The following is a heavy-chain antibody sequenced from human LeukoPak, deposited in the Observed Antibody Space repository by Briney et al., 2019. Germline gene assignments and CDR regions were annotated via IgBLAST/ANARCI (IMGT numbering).Heavy chain of an antibody. CDR1: GFTFSSYF. D-gene: IGHD2-21*02. Sequence: GGSLRLSCAASGFTFSSYFMNWVRQAPGKGLEWVSSISSTSSYIYYADSVKGRFTISRDNAKNSLYLQMNSLRAEDTAAYYCARGLCGGDCYSDWGQGTPVTVSS. CDR3: ARGLCGGDCYSD. CDR2: ISSTSSYI. J-gene: IGHJ1*01. V-gene: IGHV3-21*01.